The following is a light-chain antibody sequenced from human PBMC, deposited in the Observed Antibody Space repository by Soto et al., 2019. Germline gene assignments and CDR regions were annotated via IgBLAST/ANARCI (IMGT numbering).Light chain of an antibody. CDR1: NIGSKN. J-gene: IGLJ1*01. CDR2: DDS. V-gene: IGLV3-21*02. Sequence: SYDLTQPPSVSVAPGQTARITCGGDNIGSKNVHWYRQKAGQAPVLVVYDDSDRPSGIPERFSGSNSGNTATLTISRVEAGDEADYYCQVWDSSSDHPGVFGTGTRSPS. CDR3: QVWDSSSDHPGV.